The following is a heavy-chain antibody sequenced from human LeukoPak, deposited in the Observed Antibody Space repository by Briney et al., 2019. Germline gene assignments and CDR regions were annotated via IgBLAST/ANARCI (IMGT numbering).Heavy chain of an antibody. J-gene: IGHJ4*02. CDR3: ARTTVTTYYFDY. V-gene: IGHV1-18*04. D-gene: IGHD4-17*01. CDR2: ISTYNTNS. CDR1: GYTFTSYG. Sequence: GASVKVSCKASGYTFTSYGISWVRQAPGQGLEWMGWISTYNTNSNYAQKLQGRVTMTTDTSASTAYMELRSLRSDDTAVYYCARTTVTTYYFDYWGQGTLVTVSS.